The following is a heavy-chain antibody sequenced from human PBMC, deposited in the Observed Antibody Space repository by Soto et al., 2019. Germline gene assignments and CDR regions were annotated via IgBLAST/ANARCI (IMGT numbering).Heavy chain of an antibody. CDR1: GFSISDYE. Sequence: DVQLVESGGDLAQPGGSLRLSCAASGFSISDYEMNWVRQAPGKGLEWVSYISGSGSTVYYADSVKGRFTISRDNAKISVFMKINTLRVEDAAIYYCARNPSGQWVVPLYCDLWGQGTLVTVSS. J-gene: IGHJ4*02. CDR2: ISGSGSTV. V-gene: IGHV3-48*03. CDR3: ARNPSGQWVVPLYCDL. D-gene: IGHD6-19*01.